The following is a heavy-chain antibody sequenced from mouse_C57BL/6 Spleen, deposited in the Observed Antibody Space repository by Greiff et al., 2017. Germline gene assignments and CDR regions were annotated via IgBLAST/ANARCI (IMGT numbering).Heavy chain of an antibody. Sequence: VQLQQPGTELVKPGASVKLSCKASGYTFTSYWMHWVKQRPGQGLEWIGNINPSNGGTKYNEKFKSKATLTVDKSSSTAYMQLSSLTSEDSAVXYCASTTIVATEAMDYWGQGTSVTVSS. V-gene: IGHV1-53*01. CDR3: ASTTIVATEAMDY. J-gene: IGHJ4*01. D-gene: IGHD1-1*01. CDR1: GYTFTSYW. CDR2: INPSNGGT.